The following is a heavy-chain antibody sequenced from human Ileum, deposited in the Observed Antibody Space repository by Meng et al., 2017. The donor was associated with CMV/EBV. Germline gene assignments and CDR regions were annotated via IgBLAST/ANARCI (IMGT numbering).Heavy chain of an antibody. V-gene: IGHV1-2*02. J-gene: IGHJ4*02. CDR1: RYTFTGYY. CDR3: ARDIERD. Sequence: VTVSCQASRYTFTGYYMPCVRQATGQGLEWMGWINPNSGGTNYAQKFQGRVTMTRDTSISTAYMELSRLRSDDTAVYYCARDIERDWGQGTLVTVSS. D-gene: IGHD1-1*01. CDR2: INPNSGGT.